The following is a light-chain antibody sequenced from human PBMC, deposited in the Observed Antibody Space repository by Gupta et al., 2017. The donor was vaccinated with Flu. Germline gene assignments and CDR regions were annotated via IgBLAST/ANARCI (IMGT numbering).Light chain of an antibody. V-gene: IGLV5-45*01. CDR3: VNGHSSPWV. CDR1: SGINVGASK. J-gene: IGLJ2*01. CDR2: YKSDSDK. Sequence: QAVLPPPASLSASPGASASRTCTLSSGINVGASKRYWYQQKPCSPPQYHPTYKSDSDKQQGSGAPRRFSGSKDASATAGIRLIAGGEAEDDDYYDWVNGHSSPWVLGGGTKLTVL.